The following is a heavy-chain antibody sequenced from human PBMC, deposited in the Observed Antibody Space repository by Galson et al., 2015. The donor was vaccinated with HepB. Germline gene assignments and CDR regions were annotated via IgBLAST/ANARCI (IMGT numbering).Heavy chain of an antibody. CDR2: IYPGDSDT. CDR1: GYSFTSYW. V-gene: IGHV5-51*01. D-gene: IGHD3-10*01. CDR3: ACLSVPKPYYYGSGSYYISDETNNWFDP. J-gene: IGHJ5*02. Sequence: QSGAEVKKPGESLKISCKGSGYSFTSYWIGWVRQMPGKGLEWMGIIYPGDSDTRYSPSFQGQVTISADKSISTAYLQWSSLKASDTAMYYCACLSVPKPYYYGSGSYYISDETNNWFDPWGQGTLVTVSS.